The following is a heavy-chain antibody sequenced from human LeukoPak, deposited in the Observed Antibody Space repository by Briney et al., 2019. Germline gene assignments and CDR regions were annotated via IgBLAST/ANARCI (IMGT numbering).Heavy chain of an antibody. V-gene: IGHV4-34*01. CDR3: ARTNYYDSLTLGY. D-gene: IGHD3-22*01. J-gene: IGHJ4*02. CDR1: GGSFNGYY. Sequence: PSETLSLTCAVYGGSFNGYYWTWIRQPPGKGLEWIGEINHSGSPNYNPSLKSRVTISVDTSKKQFSLKLDSMTAADTAMYYCARTNYYDSLTLGYWGQGALVTVSS. CDR2: INHSGSP.